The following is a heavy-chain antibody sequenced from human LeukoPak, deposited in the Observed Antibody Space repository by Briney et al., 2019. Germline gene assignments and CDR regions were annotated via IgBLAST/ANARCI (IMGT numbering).Heavy chain of an antibody. CDR3: AREGLYYDSSGNFDY. Sequence: ASVKVSCKASGYTFTSYGISWVRQAPGQGLEWMGWISAYNGNTHYAQKFQGRVTMTTDTSTSTAYMELRSLRSDDTAVYYCAREGLYYDSSGNFDYWGQGTLVTVSS. CDR2: ISAYNGNT. J-gene: IGHJ4*02. CDR1: GYTFTSYG. V-gene: IGHV1-18*01. D-gene: IGHD3-22*01.